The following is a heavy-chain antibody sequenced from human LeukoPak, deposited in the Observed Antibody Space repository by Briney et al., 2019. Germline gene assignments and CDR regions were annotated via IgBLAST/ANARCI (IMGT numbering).Heavy chain of an antibody. CDR2: ISSSGDTI. Sequence: GGSLRLSCVASGFPFSDYYMSWIRQAPGRGLECVSYISSSGDTIYYADSVKGRFTISRDNAKNSVHLQMNSLRAEDTAVYYCARVVHYGSGPAVGWGEGDLVTVSS. V-gene: IGHV3-11*01. J-gene: IGHJ4*02. CDR1: GFPFSDYY. D-gene: IGHD3-10*01. CDR3: ARVVHYGSGPAVG.